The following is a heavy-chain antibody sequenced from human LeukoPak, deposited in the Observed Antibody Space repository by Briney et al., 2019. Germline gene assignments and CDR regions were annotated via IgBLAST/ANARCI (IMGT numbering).Heavy chain of an antibody. D-gene: IGHD2-15*01. CDR3: ARANLLRGFTSGLYYYFYIDV. J-gene: IGHJ6*03. CDR1: GGSLTNSNW. CDR2: IYHDGSA. V-gene: IGHV4-4*02. Sequence: SETLSLTSAVSGGSLTNSNWWSWVRQPPGKGLEWIGEIYHDGSANYSPSLKSRVTISVDKSKNQFSLNLNSVTAADTAVYYCARANLLRGFTSGLYYYFYIDVWGKGTTVAVSS.